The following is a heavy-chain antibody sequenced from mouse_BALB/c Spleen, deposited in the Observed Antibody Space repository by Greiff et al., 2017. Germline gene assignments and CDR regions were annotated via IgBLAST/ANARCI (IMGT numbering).Heavy chain of an antibody. V-gene: IGHV2-2*02. Sequence: QVQLQQSGPGLVQPSQSLSITCTVSGFSLTSYGVHWVRQSPGKGLEWLGVIWSGGSTDYNAAFISRLSISKDNSKSQVFFKMNSLQANDTAIYYCARKRGLYGSSYGGAMDYWGQGTSVTVSS. D-gene: IGHD1-1*01. CDR2: IWSGGST. J-gene: IGHJ4*01. CDR3: ARKRGLYGSSYGGAMDY. CDR1: GFSLTSYG.